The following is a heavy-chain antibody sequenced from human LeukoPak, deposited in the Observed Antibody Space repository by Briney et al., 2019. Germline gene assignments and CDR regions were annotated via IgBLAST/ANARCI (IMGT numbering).Heavy chain of an antibody. CDR2: ISGSGGST. V-gene: IGHV3-23*01. D-gene: IGHD3-16*01. CDR1: GFTFSDAW. J-gene: IGHJ3*02. Sequence: PGGSLRLSCVGSGFTFSDAWMSWVRQAPGKGLEWVSAISGSGGSTYHADSVKGRFTISRDNSKNTQYLQMNSLRAEDTAVYYCAKSVGWGGYDAVDIWGQGTMVTVSS. CDR3: AKSVGWGGYDAVDI.